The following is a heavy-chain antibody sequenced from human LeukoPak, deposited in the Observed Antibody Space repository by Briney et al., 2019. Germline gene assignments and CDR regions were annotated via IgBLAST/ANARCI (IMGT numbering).Heavy chain of an antibody. J-gene: IGHJ4*02. V-gene: IGHV3-23*01. D-gene: IGHD3-22*01. Sequence: PGGSLRLSCAVSGITLSNYGMSWVRQAPGKGLEWVAGISGSGGTTTYADSVKGRFTISRDNPKNTLFLHMNSLRAEDTAVYFCAKRGVVIRVILVGFHKEAYYFDSWGQGALVTVSS. CDR2: ISGSGGTT. CDR1: GITLSNYG. CDR3: AKRGVVIRVILVGFHKEAYYFDS.